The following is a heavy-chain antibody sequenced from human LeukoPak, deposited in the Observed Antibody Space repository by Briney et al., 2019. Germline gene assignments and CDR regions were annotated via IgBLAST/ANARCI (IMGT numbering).Heavy chain of an antibody. CDR1: GGSISSSSYY. V-gene: IGHV4-39*01. CDR2: IYYTGST. D-gene: IGHD2-15*01. J-gene: IGHJ5*02. Sequence: PSETLSLTCAVSGGSISSSSYYWGWIRQPPGKGLESIGSIYYTGSTYYNPSLKSRVTISVDTSKNQFSLKLSSVTAADTAVHYCARQAAYCSSGSCYPNWFDPWGQGTLVTVSS. CDR3: ARQAAYCSSGSCYPNWFDP.